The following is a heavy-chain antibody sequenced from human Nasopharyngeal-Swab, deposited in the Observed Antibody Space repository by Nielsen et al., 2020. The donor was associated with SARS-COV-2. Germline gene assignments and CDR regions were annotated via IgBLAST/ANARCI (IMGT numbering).Heavy chain of an antibody. CDR3: AGAGRVAYYDFWSGYCPPYYYYGMDV. CDR2: IGTAGDT. Sequence: GGSLRLSCAASGFTFSSYDMHWVRQATGKGLEWVSAIGTAGDTYYPGSVKGRFTISRENAKNSLYLQMNSLRAGDTAVYYCAGAGRVAYYDFWSGYCPPYYYYGMDVWGQGTTVTVSS. D-gene: IGHD3-3*01. J-gene: IGHJ6*02. V-gene: IGHV3-13*04. CDR1: GFTFSSYD.